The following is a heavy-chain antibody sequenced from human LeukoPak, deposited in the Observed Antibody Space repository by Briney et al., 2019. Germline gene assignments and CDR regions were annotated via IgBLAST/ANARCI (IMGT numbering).Heavy chain of an antibody. D-gene: IGHD2-15*01. CDR3: ARDLGGTGTFDI. V-gene: IGHV3-53*01. CDR1: GLTVSSNY. CDR2: LYSAGST. J-gene: IGHJ3*02. Sequence: AGGSLRLSSAASGLTVSSNYMSWVRQAPGKGLEWVSVLYSAGSTYYADSVKGRFTISRDNSKNTLYLQMNSLRAEDTAVYCCARDLGGTGTFDIWGQGTMVTVSS.